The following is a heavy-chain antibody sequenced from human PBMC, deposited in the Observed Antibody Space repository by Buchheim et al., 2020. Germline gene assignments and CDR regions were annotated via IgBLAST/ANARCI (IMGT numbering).Heavy chain of an antibody. V-gene: IGHV4-34*01. D-gene: IGHD3-22*01. J-gene: IGHJ4*02. CDR3: ARGRGYYDSSGYYYFDY. Sequence: QVQLQQWGAGLLKPSETLSLTCAVYGGSFSGYYWSWIRQPPGKGLEWIGEINHSGSTNYNPSLKSRVTISVDTSKNQFSLKLSSVTAADTAVYYCARGRGYYDSSGYYYFDYWGQGTL. CDR2: INHSGST. CDR1: GGSFSGYY.